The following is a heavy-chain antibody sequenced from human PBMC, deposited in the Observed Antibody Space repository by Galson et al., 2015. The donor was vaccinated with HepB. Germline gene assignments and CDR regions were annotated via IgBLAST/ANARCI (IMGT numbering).Heavy chain of an antibody. Sequence: SLRLSCAASGFIFSTSTMSWVRQAPGKGLEWVSSISGSSETIYYADSVKGRFTISRDNAKNALCLQMNSLRDEDTAVYYCTRGWSTVPNWGQGTLVTVSS. CDR2: ISGSSETI. V-gene: IGHV3-48*02. CDR1: GFIFSTST. CDR3: TRGWSTVPN. J-gene: IGHJ4*02. D-gene: IGHD2-15*01.